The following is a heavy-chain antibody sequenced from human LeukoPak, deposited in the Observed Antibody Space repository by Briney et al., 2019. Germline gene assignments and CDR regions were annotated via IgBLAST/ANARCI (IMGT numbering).Heavy chain of an antibody. Sequence: SETLSLTCAVSGGSISSTNWWNWVRQPPGKGLEWIGEIHHDGRINYNPSLKSRVTLSVDKSKNQFSLRLNSVTAADTAMYYCARSHDHLWGNYPDYWGQGTLVTASS. CDR2: IHHDGRI. V-gene: IGHV4-4*02. CDR1: GGSISSTNW. J-gene: IGHJ4*02. D-gene: IGHD3-16*02. CDR3: ARSHDHLWGNYPDY.